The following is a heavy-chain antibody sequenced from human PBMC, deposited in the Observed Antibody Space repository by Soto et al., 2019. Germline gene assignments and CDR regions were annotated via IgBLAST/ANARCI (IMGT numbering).Heavy chain of an antibody. CDR3: AGDLIVWDTAMGRFDY. Sequence: QVQLQESGPGLVKPSQTLSLTCTVSGGSISSGGYYWSWIRQHPGKGLEWIGYIYYSGSTYYNPSLKRRVTISVDTSKNQFSLKLSSVTAADTAVYYCAGDLIVWDTAMGRFDYWGQGTLVTVSS. J-gene: IGHJ4*02. D-gene: IGHD5-18*01. CDR2: IYYSGST. CDR1: GGSISSGGYY. V-gene: IGHV4-31*03.